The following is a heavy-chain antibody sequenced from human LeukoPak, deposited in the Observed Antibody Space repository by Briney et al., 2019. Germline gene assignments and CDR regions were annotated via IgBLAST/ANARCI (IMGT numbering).Heavy chain of an antibody. Sequence: ASETLSLTCTVSGGSISSYYWSWIRQPPGKGLEWIGEINHSGSTNYNPSLKSRVTISVDTSKNQFSLKLSSVTAADTAVYYCARGAPIFGVVTYYYYGMDVWGQGTTVTVSS. CDR3: ARGAPIFGVVTYYYYGMDV. D-gene: IGHD3-3*01. V-gene: IGHV4-34*01. CDR1: GGSISSYY. CDR2: INHSGST. J-gene: IGHJ6*02.